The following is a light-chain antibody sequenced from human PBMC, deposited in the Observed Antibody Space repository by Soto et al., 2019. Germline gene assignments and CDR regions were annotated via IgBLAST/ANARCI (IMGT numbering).Light chain of an antibody. Sequence: DIQMTQSPSTLSASVGDRVTITCRASQSISSWLAWYQQKPGKAPKLLIYDASSLESGVPSRFSGSGSGTEFTLTISSLQPDDFATYYCQQYNSYSETFGQGPKVDIK. J-gene: IGKJ1*01. CDR2: DAS. V-gene: IGKV1-5*01. CDR1: QSISSW. CDR3: QQYNSYSET.